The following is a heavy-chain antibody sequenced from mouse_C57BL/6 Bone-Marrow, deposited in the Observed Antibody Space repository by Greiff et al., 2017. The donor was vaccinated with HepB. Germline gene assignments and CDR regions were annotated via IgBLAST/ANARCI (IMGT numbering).Heavy chain of an antibody. CDR1: GYTFTSYW. CDR2: IHPNIGST. CDR3: ARKEKIYDDYGEGGFDY. V-gene: IGHV1-64*01. D-gene: IGHD2-4*01. Sequence: QVQLQQPGAELVKPGASVKLSCKASGYTFTSYWMHWVKQRPGQGLEWIGMIHPNIGSTNYNEKFKSKTTLTVDKSSSTAYIPLSSLTSEGSAVYYCARKEKIYDDYGEGGFDYWGQGTTLTVSS. J-gene: IGHJ2*01.